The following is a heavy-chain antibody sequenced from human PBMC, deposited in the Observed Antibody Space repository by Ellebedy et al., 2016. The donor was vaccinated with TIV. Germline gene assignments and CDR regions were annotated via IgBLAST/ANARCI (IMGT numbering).Heavy chain of an antibody. CDR3: AKDLPDSSGYYFDY. D-gene: IGHD3-22*01. CDR2: ISYDGSNK. CDR1: GSTFSSYG. Sequence: GESLKISXAASGSTFSSYGMHWVRQAPGKGLEWVAVISYDGSNKYYADSVKGRFTISRDNSKNTLYLQMNSLRAEDTAVYYCAKDLPDSSGYYFDYWGQGTLVTVSS. V-gene: IGHV3-30*18. J-gene: IGHJ4*02.